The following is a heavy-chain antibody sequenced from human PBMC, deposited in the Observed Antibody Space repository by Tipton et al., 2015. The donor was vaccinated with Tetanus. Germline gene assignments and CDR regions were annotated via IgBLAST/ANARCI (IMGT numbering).Heavy chain of an antibody. V-gene: IGHV3-33*01. CDR2: IWYDGSVK. J-gene: IGHJ4*02. CDR1: GLTLSRSA. D-gene: IGHD4/OR15-4a*01. Sequence: SGLTLSRSAMHWVRQTAGRGLEWVASIWYDGSVKSYADSVKGRFTISRDNSKNTLFLQMDSLRAEDTALYYCARDHSYGDNAWLDYWGQGTLVTVSS. CDR3: ARDHSYGDNAWLDY.